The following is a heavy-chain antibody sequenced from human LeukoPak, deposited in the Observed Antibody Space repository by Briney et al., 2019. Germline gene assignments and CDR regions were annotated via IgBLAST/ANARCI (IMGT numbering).Heavy chain of an antibody. Sequence: GGSLRLSCAASGFTFDDYAMHWVRQAPGKGLEWVSLISWDGGSTYYADSVKGRFTISRENAKNSLYLQMNSLRAGDTAVYYCARAGSSGWYSFDYWGQGTLVTVSS. V-gene: IGHV3-43D*03. CDR2: ISWDGGST. J-gene: IGHJ4*02. CDR1: GFTFDDYA. D-gene: IGHD6-19*01. CDR3: ARAGSSGWYSFDY.